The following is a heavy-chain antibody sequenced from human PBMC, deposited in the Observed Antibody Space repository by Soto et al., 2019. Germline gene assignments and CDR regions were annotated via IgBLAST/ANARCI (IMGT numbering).Heavy chain of an antibody. CDR3: ARDRVYSSSPNWFDP. V-gene: IGHV4-30-4*01. D-gene: IGHD6-6*01. CDR2: IYYSGST. CDR1: GGSISSGDYY. Sequence: LSLTCTVSGGSISSGDYYWSWIRQPPGKGLEWIGYIYYSGSTYYNPSLKSRVTISVDTSKNQFSLKLSSVTAADTAVYYCARDRVYSSSPNWFDPWGQGTLVTVSS. J-gene: IGHJ5*02.